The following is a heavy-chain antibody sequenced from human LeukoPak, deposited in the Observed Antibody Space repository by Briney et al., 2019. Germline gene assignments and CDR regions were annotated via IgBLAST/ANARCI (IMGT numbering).Heavy chain of an antibody. J-gene: IGHJ4*02. CDR2: IWYDGSNK. D-gene: IGHD5-18*01. CDR3: AKDHSGGYGYNPTFDY. CDR1: GFTFSSYG. V-gene: IGHV3-33*06. Sequence: PGRSLRLSCAASGFTFSSYGMHWVRQAPGKGLEWVAVIWYDGSNKYYADSVKGRFTISRDNSKDTLYLQMNSLRAEDTAVYYCAKDHSGGYGYNPTFDYWGQGTLVTVSS.